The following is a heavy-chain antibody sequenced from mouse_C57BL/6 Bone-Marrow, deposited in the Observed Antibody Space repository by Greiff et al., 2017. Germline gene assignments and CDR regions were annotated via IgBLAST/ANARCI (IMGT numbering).Heavy chain of an antibody. D-gene: IGHD2-3*01. J-gene: IGHJ2*01. CDR1: GYTFTSYW. Sequence: QVQLQQPGAELVKPGASVKLSCKASGYTFTSYWMHWVKQRPGQGLEWIGMIHPNSGSTNYNEKFKSKATLTVDKSASTAYMQLSSLTSEDSAVYYCARDRGWLLYFDYWGQGTTLTVSS. V-gene: IGHV1-64*01. CDR2: IHPNSGST. CDR3: ARDRGWLLYFDY.